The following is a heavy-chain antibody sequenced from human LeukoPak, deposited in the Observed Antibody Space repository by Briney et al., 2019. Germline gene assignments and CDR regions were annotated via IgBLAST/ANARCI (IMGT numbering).Heavy chain of an antibody. V-gene: IGHV3-21*01. Sequence: GGSLRLSCAASGFTFSNAWMSWVRQAPGKGLEWVSSISSSSSYIYYADSVKGRFTISRDNAKNSLYLQMNSLRAEDTAVYYCARAVAASFDYWGQGTLVTVSS. CDR1: GFTFSNAW. CDR2: ISSSSSYI. D-gene: IGHD6-19*01. J-gene: IGHJ4*02. CDR3: ARAVAASFDY.